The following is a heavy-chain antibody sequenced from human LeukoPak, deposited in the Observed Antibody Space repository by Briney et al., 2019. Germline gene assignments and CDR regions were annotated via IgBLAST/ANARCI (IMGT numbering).Heavy chain of an antibody. D-gene: IGHD3-10*01. CDR2: INHSGST. CDR3: ARGGGSGSYR. CDR1: GGSFSGYY. Sequence: HSHSLSLTCAVYGGSFSGYYWSWVRQPPGKWLEWIGEINHSGSTNYNPSLKSRVTISVDTSKNQFSLKLSSVTVADTAVYYCARGGGSGSYRWGQGTLVTVSS. J-gene: IGHJ4*02. V-gene: IGHV4-34*01.